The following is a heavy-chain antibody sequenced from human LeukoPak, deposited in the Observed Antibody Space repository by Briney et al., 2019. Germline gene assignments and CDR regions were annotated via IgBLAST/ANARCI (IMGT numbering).Heavy chain of an antibody. CDR2: ISGSGGST. D-gene: IGHD3-22*01. Sequence: GGSLRLSCAASGFTFSSYAMSWVRQAPRKGLEWVSAISGSGGSTYYADSVKGRFTISGDNSKNTLYLQMNSLRAEDTAVYYCAKVPYYYDSSGYRDYWGQGTLVTVSS. V-gene: IGHV3-23*01. J-gene: IGHJ4*02. CDR1: GFTFSSYA. CDR3: AKVPYYYDSSGYRDY.